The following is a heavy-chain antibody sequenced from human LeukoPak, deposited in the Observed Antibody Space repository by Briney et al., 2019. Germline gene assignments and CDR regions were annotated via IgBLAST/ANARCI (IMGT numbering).Heavy chain of an antibody. Sequence: SETPSLTCTVSGGSISSYYWSWIRQPPGKGLEWIGYIYYSGSTNYNPSLKSRVTISVDTSKNQFSLKLSSVTAADTAVYYCARGATPDDYWGQGTLVTVSS. CDR3: ARGATPDDY. CDR1: GGSISSYY. CDR2: IYYSGST. V-gene: IGHV4-59*01. J-gene: IGHJ4*02. D-gene: IGHD1-14*01.